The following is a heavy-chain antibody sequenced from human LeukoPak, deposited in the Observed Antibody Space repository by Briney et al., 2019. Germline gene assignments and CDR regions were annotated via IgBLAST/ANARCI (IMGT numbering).Heavy chain of an antibody. J-gene: IGHJ6*03. CDR1: EFTFSSYA. CDR2: ISYDGSNK. V-gene: IGHV3-30*04. D-gene: IGHD3-16*02. CDR3: AKDSELFSLDYVWGSYRPYYYYYYYMDV. Sequence: TGRSLRLSCAASEFTFSSYAMHWVRQAAGKGLEWVAAISYDGSNKYYADSVKGRFTISRDNSKNTLYVQMNSLRAEDTAVYYCAKDSELFSLDYVWGSYRPYYYYYYYMDVWGKGTTVTISS.